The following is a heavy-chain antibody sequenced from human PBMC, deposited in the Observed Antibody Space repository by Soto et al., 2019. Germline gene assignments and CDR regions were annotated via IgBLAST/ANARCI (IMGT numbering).Heavy chain of an antibody. V-gene: IGHV4-59*13. CDR3: ARVSDGDRVIAFDR. CDR2: IYYSGRT. J-gene: IGHJ3*01. Sequence: QVQLQESGPGLVKPSETLSLTCTVSGGSISSYYWSWIRQPQGKGLERIEYIYYSGRTNYNPSLERQVRIPVDTPKNQFSRKLDSVTAADTAVYYCARVSDGDRVIAFDRWGQGTMVTVSP. D-gene: IGHD4-17*01. CDR1: GGSISSYY.